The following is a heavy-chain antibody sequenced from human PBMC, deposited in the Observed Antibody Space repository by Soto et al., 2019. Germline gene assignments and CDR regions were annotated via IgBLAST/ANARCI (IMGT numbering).Heavy chain of an antibody. V-gene: IGHV2-5*01. CDR1: GFSVSTSGLG. CDR3: ARRRVDSSGWYVDGFYI. CDR2: IYWNDDK. D-gene: IGHD3-22*01. Sequence: SGPTLVNPTQTLTLTCTLSGFSVSTSGLGVGWIRQSPGKAPEWLACIYWNDDKRYSPSLKRRLIITKDTSRNQVVLTMTNMDPVDTGTYYCARRRVDSSGWYVDGFYISGQGTMDIVSS. J-gene: IGHJ3*02.